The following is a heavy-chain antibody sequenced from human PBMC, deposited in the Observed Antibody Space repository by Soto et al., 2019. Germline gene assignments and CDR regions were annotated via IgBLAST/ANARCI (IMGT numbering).Heavy chain of an antibody. CDR3: AREKVATSSVGHDAFDI. CDR1: GGSISSYY. Sequence: SETLSLTCTVSGGSISSYYWSWIRQPPGKGLEWIGYIYYSGSTNYNPSLKSRVTISVDTSKNQFSLKLSSVTAADTAVYYCAREKVATSSVGHDAFDIWGQGTMVTVSS. V-gene: IGHV4-59*01. CDR2: IYYSGST. J-gene: IGHJ3*02. D-gene: IGHD5-12*01.